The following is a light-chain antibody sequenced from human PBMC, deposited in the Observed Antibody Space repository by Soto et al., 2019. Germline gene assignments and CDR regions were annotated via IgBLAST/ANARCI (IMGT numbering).Light chain of an antibody. CDR2: GAS. V-gene: IGKV3-20*01. J-gene: IGKJ1*01. CDR3: QQYGSSPST. CDR1: QSVSSNY. Sequence: EIVLTQSPVTLSLSPGERATLSCRASQSVSSNYITWYQQKPGQAPRRLIFGASSRATGIPDRFSGSGSGTDFTLTISRLEPEDFAVYYCQQYGSSPSTVGQGTKVDSK.